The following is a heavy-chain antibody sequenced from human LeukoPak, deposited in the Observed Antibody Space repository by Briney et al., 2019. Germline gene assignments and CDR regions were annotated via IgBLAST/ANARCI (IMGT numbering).Heavy chain of an antibody. Sequence: GASVKVSCKASAYTFTSYDINWVRQATGQGVEWMGWMNPNSGNTGYAQKFQGRVTMTRNTFISTAYMELSSLRSEDTAVYYCARGRGRGIAAAGSFFDYWGQGTLVTVSS. V-gene: IGHV1-8*02. D-gene: IGHD6-13*01. CDR2: MNPNSGNT. CDR3: ARGRGRGIAAAGSFFDY. CDR1: AYTFTSYD. J-gene: IGHJ4*02.